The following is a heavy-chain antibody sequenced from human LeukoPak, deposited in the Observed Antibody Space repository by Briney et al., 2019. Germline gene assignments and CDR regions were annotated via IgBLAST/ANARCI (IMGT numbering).Heavy chain of an antibody. CDR1: GYTFTSYD. D-gene: IGHD6-6*01. Sequence: ASVKVSCKASGYTFTSYDSNWVRQAAGQGLEWMGWMNPNSGNTGYAQKYQGRVTMTRNTSISTAYMELSSLRSEDTAVYYCARGRAARTYYYYYMDVWGKGTTVTVSS. V-gene: IGHV1-8*01. CDR2: MNPNSGNT. J-gene: IGHJ6*03. CDR3: ARGRAARTYYYYYMDV.